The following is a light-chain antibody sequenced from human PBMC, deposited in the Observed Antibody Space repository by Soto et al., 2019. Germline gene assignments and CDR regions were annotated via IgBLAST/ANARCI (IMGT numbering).Light chain of an antibody. Sequence: DIQMTQSPSSLAASVGDTVTLPCRASQGFTNYLAWYQQKPGKAPKLLIYAASTLQSGVPPRFSGSGSGTHFTLTISSLQPEDAATYYCQKYNTAPYTFGQGTRREIK. V-gene: IGKV1-27*01. CDR3: QKYNTAPYT. CDR2: AAS. CDR1: QGFTNY. J-gene: IGKJ5*01.